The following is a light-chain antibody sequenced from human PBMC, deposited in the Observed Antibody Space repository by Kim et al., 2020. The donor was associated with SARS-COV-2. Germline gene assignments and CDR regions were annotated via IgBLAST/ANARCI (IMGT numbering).Light chain of an antibody. J-gene: IGLJ2*01. Sequence: SLSPGQTATITCSGENLANKYVCWYHQKTGQSPVLVMHQDARRPAGIPERFSGSNSGTTATLTISGTQPLDEGDYYCQAWDSNIVIFGGGTQLTVL. CDR2: QDA. CDR1: NLANKY. V-gene: IGLV3-1*01. CDR3: QAWDSNIVI.